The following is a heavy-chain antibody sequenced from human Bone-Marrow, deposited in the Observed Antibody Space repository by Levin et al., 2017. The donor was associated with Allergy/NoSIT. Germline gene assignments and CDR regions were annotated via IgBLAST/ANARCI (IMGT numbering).Heavy chain of an antibody. D-gene: IGHD2-8*01. CDR3: SRHIDFVPGYYYYAMDV. J-gene: IGHJ6*02. CDR2: IYKTGST. Sequence: GSLRLSCTVSGDSMGNNYWSWVRQPPGKALEWIGYIYKTGSTEYNPSLRSRVAISADPSKNHFSLKLSSVTAADTAVYYCSRHIDFVPGYYYYAMDVWGRGTAVVVSS. CDR1: GDSMGNNY. V-gene: IGHV4-59*08.